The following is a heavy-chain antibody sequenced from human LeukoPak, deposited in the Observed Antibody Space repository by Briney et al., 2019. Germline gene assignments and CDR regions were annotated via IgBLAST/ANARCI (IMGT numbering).Heavy chain of an antibody. Sequence: GGSLRLSCSASGFSFSNYAMYWVRQAPGKGLEWVANIKQGGSEKYYVDSVKGRFTISRDNAKNSLYLQMNSLRAEDTAVYYCARDFGLRCSGGTCYSVYHYGMDVWGKGTTVTVSS. CDR3: ARDFGLRCSGGTCYSVYHYGMDV. D-gene: IGHD2-15*01. J-gene: IGHJ6*04. CDR1: GFSFSNYA. CDR2: IKQGGSEK. V-gene: IGHV3-7*03.